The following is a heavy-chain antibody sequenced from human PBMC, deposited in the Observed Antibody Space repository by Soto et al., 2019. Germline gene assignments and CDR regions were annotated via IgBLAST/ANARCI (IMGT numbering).Heavy chain of an antibody. J-gene: IGHJ6*02. D-gene: IGHD6-13*01. CDR1: GYTFTSYY. CDR2: INHSGGST. V-gene: IGHV1-46*01. Sequence: ASVKVSCKASGYTFTSYYMHWVRQAPGQGLEWMGIINHSGGSTSYAQKFQGRVTMTRDTSTSTVYMELSSLRSEDTAVYYCAGDFSEQQLVPYYYGMDVWGQGTTVTVSS. CDR3: AGDFSEQQLVPYYYGMDV.